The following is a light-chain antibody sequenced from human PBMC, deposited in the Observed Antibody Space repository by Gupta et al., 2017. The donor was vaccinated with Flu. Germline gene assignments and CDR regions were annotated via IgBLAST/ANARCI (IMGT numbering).Light chain of an antibody. CDR2: GAS. V-gene: IGKV3-15*01. J-gene: IGKJ4*01. CDR3: QQYKKWPPLT. Sequence: ERDTLSCRASQSVSANLAWYQQKPGQAPRPLMYGASTRAAGTPARISGSGSGTEFTLTISGLQSEDFAVYYCQQYKKWPPLTFGGGTKVEIK. CDR1: QSVSAN.